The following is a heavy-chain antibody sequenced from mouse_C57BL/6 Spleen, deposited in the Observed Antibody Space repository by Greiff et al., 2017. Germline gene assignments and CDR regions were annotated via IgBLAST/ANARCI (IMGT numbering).Heavy chain of an antibody. J-gene: IGHJ4*01. D-gene: IGHD1-1*02. CDR2: INPSTGGT. CDR3: ARWDYRGRMDY. V-gene: IGHV1-42*01. CDR1: GYSFTSYY. Sequence: VQLQQPGAELVKPGASVKMSCKASGYSFTSYYMNWVKQSPEKSLEWIGEINPSTGGTTYNQKFKSKATLTVDKSSSTAYMQLKSLTSEDSAVYYCARWDYRGRMDYGGQGTSVTVSS.